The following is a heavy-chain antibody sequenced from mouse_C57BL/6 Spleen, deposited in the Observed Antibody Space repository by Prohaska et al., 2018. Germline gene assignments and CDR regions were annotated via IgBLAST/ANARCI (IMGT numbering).Heavy chain of an antibody. CDR3: ARHGENNWYFDV. V-gene: IGHV5-12*01. Sequence: GRFTISRDNAKNTLYLQMSRLKSEDTAMYYCARHGENNWYFDVWGTGTTVTVSS. J-gene: IGHJ1*03.